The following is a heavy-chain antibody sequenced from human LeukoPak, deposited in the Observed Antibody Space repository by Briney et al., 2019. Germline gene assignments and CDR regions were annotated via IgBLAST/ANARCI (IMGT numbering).Heavy chain of an antibody. V-gene: IGHV4-39*07. CDR3: ARVATGGYYYYGMDV. CDR1: GGSISSSSYF. D-gene: IGHD1-26*01. J-gene: IGHJ6*02. Sequence: SETLSLTCTVSGGSISSSSYFWGWIRQPPGKGLEWIGSIYYSGSTNYNPSLKSRVTISVDTSKNQFSLKLSSVTAADTAVYYCARVATGGYYYYGMDVWGQGTTVTVSS. CDR2: IYYSGST.